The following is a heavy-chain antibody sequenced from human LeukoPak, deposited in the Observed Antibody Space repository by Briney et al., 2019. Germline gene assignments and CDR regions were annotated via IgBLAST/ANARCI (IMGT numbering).Heavy chain of an antibody. CDR1: GGSISRTPYY. Sequence: PSETLSLTCTVSGGSISRTPYYWGWIRQPRGKGLEWIGSISYSGNTYYNPSLKSRVTISVDTSKNQFSLKLSSVTAADTAVYYCARGVAKRYYDFWSGYGNWFDPWGQGTLVTVSS. J-gene: IGHJ5*02. CDR3: ARGVAKRYYDFWSGYGNWFDP. V-gene: IGHV4-39*07. CDR2: ISYSGNT. D-gene: IGHD3-3*01.